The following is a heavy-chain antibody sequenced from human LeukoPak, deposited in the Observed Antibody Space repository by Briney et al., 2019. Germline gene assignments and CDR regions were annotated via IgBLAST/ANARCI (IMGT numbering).Heavy chain of an antibody. Sequence: GGSLRLSCAASGFTFHVAWMTWVRRAPGKGLEWVSAISGSGGSTYYADSVKGRFTISRDNSKNTLYLQMNSLRAEDTAVYYCAKDSIDWGQGTLVTVSS. CDR2: ISGSGGST. D-gene: IGHD2-15*01. CDR3: AKDSID. V-gene: IGHV3-23*01. CDR1: GFTFHVAW. J-gene: IGHJ4*02.